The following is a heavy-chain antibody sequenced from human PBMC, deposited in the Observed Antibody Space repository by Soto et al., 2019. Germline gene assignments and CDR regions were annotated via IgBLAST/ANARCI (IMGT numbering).Heavy chain of an antibody. Sequence: GGSLRLSCAASGFTFSSYGMHWVRQAPGKGLEWVALISYDGSNKYYANSVTGRFTISSDNSKNTLYLQMNSLRAEDTAVYYCAKDRDYPRDYFHYWGQGTLVTVSS. CDR3: AKDRDYPRDYFHY. D-gene: IGHD3-10*01. J-gene: IGHJ4*02. CDR1: GFTFSSYG. CDR2: ISYDGSNK. V-gene: IGHV3-30*18.